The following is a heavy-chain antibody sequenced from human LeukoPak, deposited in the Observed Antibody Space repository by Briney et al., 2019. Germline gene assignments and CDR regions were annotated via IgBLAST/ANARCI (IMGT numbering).Heavy chain of an antibody. CDR1: GGSFSGYY. J-gene: IGHJ4*02. Sequence: SETLSLTCAVYGGSFSGYYWSWIRQPPGKGLEWIGEINHSGSTNYNPSLKSRVTISVDTSKNQFSLKLSSVTAADTAVYYCARGPRHYFDCWGQGTLVTVSS. CDR2: INHSGST. CDR3: ARGPRHYFDC. V-gene: IGHV4-34*01.